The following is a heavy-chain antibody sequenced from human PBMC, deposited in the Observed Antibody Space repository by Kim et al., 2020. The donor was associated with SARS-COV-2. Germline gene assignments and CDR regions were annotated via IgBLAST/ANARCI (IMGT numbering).Heavy chain of an antibody. D-gene: IGHD3-10*01. CDR2: IRADESKK. J-gene: IGHJ3*01. Sequence: GGSLRLSCTASGFTFSPFAMHWVRQAPGKGLEWVAVIRADESKKSYAESVKDRFSVSRDNSKYTLYLQMNSLRAEDTAIYYCARNFGLATTIGDVWGLGT. CDR3: ARNFGLATTIGDV. CDR1: GFTFSPFA. V-gene: IGHV3-33*01.